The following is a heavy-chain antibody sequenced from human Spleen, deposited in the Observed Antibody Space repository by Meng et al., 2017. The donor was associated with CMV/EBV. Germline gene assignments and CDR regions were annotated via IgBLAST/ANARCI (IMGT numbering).Heavy chain of an antibody. V-gene: IGHV3-48*04. CDR3: ARDYGYV. Sequence: GESLKISCAASGFTFTSYAMNWVRQAPGKGLEWVSYISSSGRTIYYADSVKGRFTISTDNAKNSLYLQMNSLRAEDTAVYYCARDYGYVWGQGTTVTVSS. D-gene: IGHD3-10*01. CDR1: GFTFTSYA. J-gene: IGHJ6*02. CDR2: ISSSGRTI.